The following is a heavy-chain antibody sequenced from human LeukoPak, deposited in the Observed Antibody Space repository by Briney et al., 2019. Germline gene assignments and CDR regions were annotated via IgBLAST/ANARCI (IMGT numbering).Heavy chain of an antibody. J-gene: IGHJ4*02. CDR1: GGTFSSYA. D-gene: IGHD6-13*01. Sequence: SVKVSCKASGGTFSSYAISWVRQAPGQGLEWMGGIIPIFGTANYAQKFQGRVTITADESTSTAYMELSSLRSEDTAVYYCASLSIAAAGTIDYWGQGTLVTVSS. CDR2: IIPIFGTA. V-gene: IGHV1-69*13. CDR3: ASLSIAAAGTIDY.